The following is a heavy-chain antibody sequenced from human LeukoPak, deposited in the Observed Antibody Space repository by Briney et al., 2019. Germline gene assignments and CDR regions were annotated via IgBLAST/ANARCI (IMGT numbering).Heavy chain of an antibody. D-gene: IGHD5-18*01. CDR3: AREGGYSFDY. Sequence: GGSLRLSCAASAFTFSNYWMHWVRQTPGKGLVWVARIDSDGTTATYADSVRGRFTISRDNAKNSLYLQMNSLRAEDTAVYYCAREGGYSFDYWGQGTLVTVSS. CDR1: AFTFSNYW. V-gene: IGHV3-74*01. CDR2: IDSDGTTA. J-gene: IGHJ4*02.